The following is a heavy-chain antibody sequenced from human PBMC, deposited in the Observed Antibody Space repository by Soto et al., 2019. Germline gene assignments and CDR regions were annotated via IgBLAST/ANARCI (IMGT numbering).Heavy chain of an antibody. Sequence: QVQLVQSGAEVKKPGSSVKVSCKASGGTFSSYAISWVRQAPGQGLEWMEGIIPIFGTANYAQKFQGRVTITADESTSTAYMELSSLRSEDTAVYYCAKYCYDSSGYYSDYYYGMDVWGQGTTVTVSS. CDR3: AKYCYDSSGYYSDYYYGMDV. V-gene: IGHV1-69*01. CDR2: IIPIFGTA. CDR1: GGTFSSYA. D-gene: IGHD3-22*01. J-gene: IGHJ6*02.